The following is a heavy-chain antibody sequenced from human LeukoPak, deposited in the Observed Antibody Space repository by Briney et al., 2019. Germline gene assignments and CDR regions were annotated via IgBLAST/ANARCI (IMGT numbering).Heavy chain of an antibody. D-gene: IGHD3-10*01. CDR1: GYTLTELS. CDR3: ATGDYSGTKPDPIDM. J-gene: IGHJ3*02. V-gene: IGHV1-2*02. Sequence: ASVKVSCKVSGYTLTELSMHWVRQAPGQGLEWMGWINPNSGGTNYAQKFQGRITMSRDTSINTAYMELTRLRSDDTAVYYCATGDYSGTKPDPIDMWGQGTMVTVSS. CDR2: INPNSGGT.